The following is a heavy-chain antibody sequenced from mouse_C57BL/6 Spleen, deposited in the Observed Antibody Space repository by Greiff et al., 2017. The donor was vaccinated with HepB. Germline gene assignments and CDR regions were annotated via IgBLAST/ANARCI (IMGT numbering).Heavy chain of an antibody. CDR2: INPGSGGT. Sequence: QVQLKESGAELVRPGTSVKVSCKASGYAFTNYLIEWVKQRPGQGLEWIGVINPGSGGTNYNEKFKGKATLTADKSSSTAYMQLSSLTSEDSEVYFCASAASNWALFDYWGQGTTLTVSS. V-gene: IGHV1-54*01. CDR3: ASAASNWALFDY. J-gene: IGHJ2*01. D-gene: IGHD4-1*01. CDR1: GYAFTNYL.